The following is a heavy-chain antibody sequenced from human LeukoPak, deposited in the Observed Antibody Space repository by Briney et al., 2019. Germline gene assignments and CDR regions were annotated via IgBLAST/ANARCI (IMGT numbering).Heavy chain of an antibody. CDR1: GFTFSSYA. J-gene: IGHJ2*01. CDR2: ISGSGGST. D-gene: IGHD1-26*01. CDR3: AKDRTVGASYWYFDL. Sequence: GGSLRLSCAASGFTFSSYAMSWVRQAPGKGLEWVSAISGSGGSTYYADSVKGRFTISRDNSKNTLFLQMNTLRAEDTAVYYCAKDRTVGASYWYFDLWGRGTLVTVSS. V-gene: IGHV3-23*01.